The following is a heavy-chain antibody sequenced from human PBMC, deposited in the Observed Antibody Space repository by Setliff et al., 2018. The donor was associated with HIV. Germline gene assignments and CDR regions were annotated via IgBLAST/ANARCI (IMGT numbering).Heavy chain of an antibody. D-gene: IGHD4-17*01. CDR3: ARSTTAD. Sequence: GASVKVSCKASGYTFTDYYIHWVRQAPGQGLEWMGWIYPNTGGTNYAQKFQGRVTMTRDTSIGTAYMELSRLRSDDTAVYYCARSTTADWGQGTMVTVSS. V-gene: IGHV1-2*02. CDR1: GYTFTDYY. J-gene: IGHJ4*02. CDR2: IYPNTGGT.